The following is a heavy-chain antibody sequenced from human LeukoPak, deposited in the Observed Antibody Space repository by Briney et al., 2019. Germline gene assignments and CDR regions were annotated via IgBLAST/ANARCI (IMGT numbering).Heavy chain of an antibody. CDR3: ARVYPYYYDSSGYSEAGYFDY. D-gene: IGHD3-22*01. CDR2: INWNGGST. CDR1: GFTFDDYG. J-gene: IGHJ4*02. Sequence: GGSLRLSCAASGFTFDDYGMSWVRQAPGKGLEWVSGINWNGGSTGYADSVKGRFTISRDNTKNSLYLQMNSLRAEDTALYYCARVYPYYYDSSGYSEAGYFDYWGQGTLVTVSS. V-gene: IGHV3-20*04.